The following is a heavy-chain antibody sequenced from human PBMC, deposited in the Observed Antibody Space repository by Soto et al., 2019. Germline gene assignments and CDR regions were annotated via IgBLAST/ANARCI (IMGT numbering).Heavy chain of an antibody. Sequence: SETLSLTCTVSGGSISSDDYYWSWIRQAPGRGLEWIGYIHSSGSIYYNPSLKSRATMSIDTAGNQFSLKLSSVTAADTAVYYCARAPRAYCSSTSCYLDYWGQGTLVTVSS. CDR2: IHSSGSI. V-gene: IGHV4-30-4*01. CDR1: GGSISSDDYY. CDR3: ARAPRAYCSSTSCYLDY. J-gene: IGHJ4*02. D-gene: IGHD2-2*01.